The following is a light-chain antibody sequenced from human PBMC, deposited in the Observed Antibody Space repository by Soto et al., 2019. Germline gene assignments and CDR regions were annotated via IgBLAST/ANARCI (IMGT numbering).Light chain of an antibody. J-gene: IGKJ1*01. CDR1: HTISSSY. CDR3: QQYVTSPPRT. Sequence: EIVMTQSPATLSVSPGERATLSCRAIHTISSSYLAWYQQKPGQAPRLLMYGISRRATGIPDRFSGSGSGTDFTLTITRLEPEDFAVYYCQQYVTSPPRTFGQGTKVDIK. V-gene: IGKV3-20*01. CDR2: GIS.